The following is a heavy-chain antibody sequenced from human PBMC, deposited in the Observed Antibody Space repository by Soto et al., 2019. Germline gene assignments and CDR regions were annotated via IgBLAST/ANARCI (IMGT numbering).Heavy chain of an antibody. D-gene: IGHD6-13*01. Sequence: LSLTCTVSGGSISSYYWSWIRQPPGKGLEWIGYIYYSGSTNYNPSLKSRVTISVDTSKNQFSLKLSSVAAADTAVYYCARVGLLPPGYSSRWYNREKGYYYYGMDVWGQGTTVTVSS. J-gene: IGHJ6*02. CDR3: ARVGLLPPGYSSRWYNREKGYYYYGMDV. CDR1: GGSISSYY. CDR2: IYYSGST. V-gene: IGHV4-59*01.